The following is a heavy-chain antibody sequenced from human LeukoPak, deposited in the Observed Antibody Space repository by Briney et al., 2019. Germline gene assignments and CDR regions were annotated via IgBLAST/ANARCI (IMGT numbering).Heavy chain of an antibody. CDR2: IYHSGST. CDR1: GYSISSGYY. V-gene: IGHV4-38-2*02. CDR3: AREEEYSNYRRDWFDP. D-gene: IGHD4-11*01. Sequence: SETLSLTCAVSGYSISSGYYWGWIRQPPGKGLEWIGSIYHSGSTYYNPSLKSRVTISVDTSKNQFSLKLSSVTAADTAVYYCAREEEYSNYRRDWFDPWGQGTLVTVSS. J-gene: IGHJ5*02.